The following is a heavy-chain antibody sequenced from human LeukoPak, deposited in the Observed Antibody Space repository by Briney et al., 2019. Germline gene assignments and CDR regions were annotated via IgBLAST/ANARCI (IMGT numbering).Heavy chain of an antibody. CDR1: GSTFSSYW. Sequence: GGSLRLSCAASGSTFSSYWMSWVRQAPGKGLEWVANIKQDGSEKYYVDSVKGRFTISRDNAKNSLYLQMNSLRAEDTAVYYCARALPRGDAFDIWGQGTMVTVSS. CDR3: ARALPRGDAFDI. CDR2: IKQDGSEK. J-gene: IGHJ3*02. V-gene: IGHV3-7*01.